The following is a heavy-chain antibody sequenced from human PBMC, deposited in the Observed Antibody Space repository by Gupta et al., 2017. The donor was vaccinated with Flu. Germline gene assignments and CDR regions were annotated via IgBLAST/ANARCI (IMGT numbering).Heavy chain of an antibody. CDR2: ISGSGGST. CDR3: AKGRGGVVITLIDY. Sequence: SSYAMSWVRQAPGKGLEWVSAISGSGGSTYYADSVKGRFTISRDNSKNTLYLQMNSLRAEDTAVYYCAKGRGGVVITLIDYWGQGTLVTVAS. V-gene: IGHV3-23*01. D-gene: IGHD3-3*01. J-gene: IGHJ4*02. CDR1: SSYA.